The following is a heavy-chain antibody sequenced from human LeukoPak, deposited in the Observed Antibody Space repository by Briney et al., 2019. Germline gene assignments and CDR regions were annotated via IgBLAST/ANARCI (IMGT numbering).Heavy chain of an antibody. Sequence: SETLSLTCTVSGGSISSRSHHWGWIRQPPGKGLEWIGTIDYSGSTYYNPSLKSRVTISVDTSKNQFSLKLSSVTAADTAVYYCARDRYDSSGPSSDWYFDLWGRGTLVTVSS. V-gene: IGHV4-39*07. D-gene: IGHD3-22*01. J-gene: IGHJ2*01. CDR1: GGSISSRSHH. CDR3: ARDRYDSSGPSSDWYFDL. CDR2: IDYSGST.